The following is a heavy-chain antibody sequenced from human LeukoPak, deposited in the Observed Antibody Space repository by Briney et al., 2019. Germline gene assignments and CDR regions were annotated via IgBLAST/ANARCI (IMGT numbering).Heavy chain of an antibody. CDR3: ARESIAAAGIDY. CDR2: IYYSGST. CDR1: GGSISSSSYY. Sequence: SETLSLTCTVSGGSISSSSYYWGWIRQPPGKGLEWIGSIYYSGSTYYNPSLKSRVTISVDTSKNQFSLKLSSVTAADTAVYYCARESIAAAGIDYWGQGTLVTVSS. D-gene: IGHD6-13*01. J-gene: IGHJ4*02. V-gene: IGHV4-39*07.